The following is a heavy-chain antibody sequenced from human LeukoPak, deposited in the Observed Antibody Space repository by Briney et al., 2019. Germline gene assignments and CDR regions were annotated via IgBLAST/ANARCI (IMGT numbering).Heavy chain of an antibody. CDR3: ARVPRGGSENDAFDI. J-gene: IGHJ3*02. Sequence: SDTLSLTCAVSGYSTSSSNWWGWIRQPPGKGLEWIGYIYYSGSIYYNPSLKSRVTMSVDTSKNQFSLKLSSVTAVDTAVYYCARVPRGGSENDAFDIWGQGTMVTVSS. D-gene: IGHD2-15*01. CDR2: IYYSGSI. CDR1: GYSTSSSNW. V-gene: IGHV4-28*05.